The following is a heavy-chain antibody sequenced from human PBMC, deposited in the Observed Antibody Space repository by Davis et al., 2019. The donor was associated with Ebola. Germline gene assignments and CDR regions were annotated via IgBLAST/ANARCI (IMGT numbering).Heavy chain of an antibody. CDR3: ARDQRQKGIQLWLDYYYGMDV. D-gene: IGHD5-18*01. CDR2: ISAYNGNT. CDR1: GYTFTNYG. V-gene: IGHV1-18*01. J-gene: IGHJ6*02. Sequence: ASVKVSCKASGYTFTNYGLSWVRQAPGQGLEWMGWISAYNGNTNYAQKLQGRVTMTTDTSTSTAYMELRSLRSDDTAVYYCARDQRQKGIQLWLDYYYGMDVWGQGTTVTVSS.